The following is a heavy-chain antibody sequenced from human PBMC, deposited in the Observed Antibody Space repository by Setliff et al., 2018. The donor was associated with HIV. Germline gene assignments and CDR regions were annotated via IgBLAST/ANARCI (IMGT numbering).Heavy chain of an antibody. V-gene: IGHV5-51*01. Sequence: PGESLKISCKSSGYGFTNYWIGWVRQMPGKGLEWMGIISPDDSDTRYSPSFQGQVTFSADKSNSTAYLQWSSLKASETAMYYCARRNDNYYYMDVWGAGTTVTVSS. CDR1: GYGFTNYW. CDR3: ARRNDNYYYMDV. J-gene: IGHJ6*03. CDR2: ISPDDSDT.